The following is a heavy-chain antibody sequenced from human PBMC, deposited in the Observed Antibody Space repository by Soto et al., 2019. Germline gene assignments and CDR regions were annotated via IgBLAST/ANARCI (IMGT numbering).Heavy chain of an antibody. CDR3: ANTLDTSSWLDY. D-gene: IGHD6-6*01. Sequence: GSLRLSCAASGFIFSTYAMSCVRQAPGKGLEWVSTISASSTTAYYADSVKGRFIISRDNSRNTLFLQMSSLRAEDTALYYCANTLDTSSWLDYWGEGTLVTVSS. CDR1: GFIFSTYA. V-gene: IGHV3-23*01. CDR2: ISASSTTA. J-gene: IGHJ4*02.